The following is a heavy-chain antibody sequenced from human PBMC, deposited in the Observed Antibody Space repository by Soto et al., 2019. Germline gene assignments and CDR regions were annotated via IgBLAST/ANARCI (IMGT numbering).Heavy chain of an antibody. CDR1: GGSISSGDYY. V-gene: IGHV4-30-4*01. CDR2: IYYSGST. CDR3: AREEVMGDDYGDLSFDY. J-gene: IGHJ4*02. D-gene: IGHD4-17*01. Sequence: PSETLSLTCTVSGGSISSGDYYWSWIRQPPGKGLEWIGYIYYSGSTYYNPSLKSRVTISVDTSKNQFSLKLSSVTAADTAVYYCAREEVMGDDYGDLSFDYWRQGTLVPVSS.